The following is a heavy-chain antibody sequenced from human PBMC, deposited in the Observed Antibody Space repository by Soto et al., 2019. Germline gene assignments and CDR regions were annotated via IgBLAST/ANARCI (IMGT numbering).Heavy chain of an antibody. CDR1: GFTFSNYA. CDR3: AKGLRVVASAFDS. CDR2: ISGSGGNT. Sequence: EVQLLESGGGLVQPGGSLRLSCAASGFTFSNYAMSWVRQAPGKGLEWVSVISGSGGNTQYADSVKGRFTISRDNSKNTLHLQMNSLRVEDTAVYYCAKGLRVVASAFDSSGQGTLVTVSS. J-gene: IGHJ4*02. D-gene: IGHD2-2*01. V-gene: IGHV3-23*01.